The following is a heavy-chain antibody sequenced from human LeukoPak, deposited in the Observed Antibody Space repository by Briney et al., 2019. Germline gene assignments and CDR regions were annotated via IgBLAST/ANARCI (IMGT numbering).Heavy chain of an antibody. D-gene: IGHD2-15*01. CDR3: ARCSAGGNIATSEDV. CDR2: INPNSGGT. J-gene: IGHJ6*04. Sequence: ASVKVSCKASGYTFTSYAMNWVRQAPGQGLEWMGWINPNSGGTNYSQKLQGRVTMTTDTSTSTAYMELRSLRSDDTAVYYCARCSAGGNIATSEDVWGKGTTVTISS. V-gene: IGHV1-18*01. CDR1: GYTFTSYA.